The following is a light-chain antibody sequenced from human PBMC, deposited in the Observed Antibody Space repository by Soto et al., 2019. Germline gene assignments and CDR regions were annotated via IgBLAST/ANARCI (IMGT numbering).Light chain of an antibody. J-gene: IGLJ2*01. CDR2: DNN. Sequence: QSVLTQAPSVSGAPGQRVTISCTGSTSDIGPGFNVHWYQQLPGTAPKLLIYDNNNRPSGVPDRFSGSKSGTSASLAITGLQAEDEADYYCQSYDSSMSVVFGGGTKLTVL. CDR3: QSYDSSMSVV. CDR1: TSDIGPGFN. V-gene: IGLV1-40*01.